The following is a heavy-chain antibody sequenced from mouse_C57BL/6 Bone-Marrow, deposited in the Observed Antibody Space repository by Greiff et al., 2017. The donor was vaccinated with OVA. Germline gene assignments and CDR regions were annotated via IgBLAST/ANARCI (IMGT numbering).Heavy chain of an antibody. CDR2: IYPGSGNT. CDR3: ARNGGFAY. J-gene: IGHJ3*01. V-gene: IGHV1-76*01. CDR1: GYTFTDYY. Sequence: VKVVESGAELVRPGASVKLSCKASGYTFTDYYINWVKQRPGQGLEWIARIYPGSGNTYYNEKFKGKATLTAEKSSSTAYMQLSSLTSEDSAVYFCARNGGFAYWGQGTLVTVSA.